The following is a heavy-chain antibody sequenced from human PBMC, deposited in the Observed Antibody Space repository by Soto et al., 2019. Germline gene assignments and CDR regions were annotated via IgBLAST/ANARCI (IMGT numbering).Heavy chain of an antibody. CDR3: AKYPSLGYCSGGSCDPRPGYYYGRDV. V-gene: IGHV3-23*01. CDR2: ISGSGGST. Sequence: GGSMRLSCAASGFTFSSYAMSWVRKAPGKGLEWVSAISGSGGSTYYADSVKGRFTISRDNSKNTLYLQMNSLRAEDTAVYYCAKYPSLGYCSGGSCDPRPGYYYGRDVWGQGTTVTVSS. CDR1: GFTFSSYA. J-gene: IGHJ6*02. D-gene: IGHD2-15*01.